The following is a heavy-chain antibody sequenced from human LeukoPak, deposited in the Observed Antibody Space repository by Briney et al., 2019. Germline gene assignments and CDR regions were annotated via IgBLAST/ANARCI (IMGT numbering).Heavy chain of an antibody. CDR2: IIPIFGTA. V-gene: IGHV1-69*06. D-gene: IGHD6-13*01. Sequence: SVKVSCKASGGTFSSYAISWVRRAPGQGLEWMGGIIPIFGTANYAQKFQGRVTITADKSTSTAYMELSSLRSEDTAVYYCARDFQYPGIAAAGMGYFDYWGQGTLVTVSS. J-gene: IGHJ4*02. CDR3: ARDFQYPGIAAAGMGYFDY. CDR1: GGTFSSYA.